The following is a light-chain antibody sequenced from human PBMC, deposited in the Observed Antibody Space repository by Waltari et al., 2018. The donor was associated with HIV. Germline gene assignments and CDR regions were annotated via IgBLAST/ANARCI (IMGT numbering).Light chain of an antibody. CDR1: SSAVGASNY. J-gene: IGLJ1*01. CDR2: TVS. V-gene: IGLV2-11*01. CDR3: CSYAGGSYV. Sequence: QSALTQPRSVSGSPGQSVTISCTATSSAVGASNYVSWYEQHPGKAPKLMIYTVSERPSGVPDRFSGSKSANTASLTISGLQPEDEADYYCCSYAGGSYVFGTGTTVTVL.